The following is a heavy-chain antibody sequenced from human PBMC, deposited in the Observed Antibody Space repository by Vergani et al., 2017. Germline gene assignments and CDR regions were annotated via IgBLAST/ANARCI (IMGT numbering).Heavy chain of an antibody. CDR3: ARASSSSGYYYYYYMDV. V-gene: IGHV3-7*01. D-gene: IGHD6-6*01. CDR2: IKQDGSEK. J-gene: IGHJ6*03. CDR1: GFTFSSYW. Sequence: EVQLVESGGGLVQPGGSLRLFCAASGFTFSSYWMSWVRQAPGKGLEWVANIKQDGSEKYYVDSVKGRFTISRDNAKNSLYLQMNSLRAEDTAVYYCARASSSSGYYYYYYMDVWGKGTTVTVSS.